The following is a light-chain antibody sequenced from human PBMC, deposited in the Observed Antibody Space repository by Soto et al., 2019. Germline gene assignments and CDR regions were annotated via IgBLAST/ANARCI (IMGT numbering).Light chain of an antibody. CDR1: ISNFGNNP. J-gene: IGLJ2*01. Sequence: QSVLTQSPSASGTPGQRFTISCSGSISNFGNNPVNWYQQLPGTAPKLLIYDVSKRPSGVPDRFSGSKSGNTASLTISGLQAEDEADYYCCSYAGSYTNVVFGGGTKLTVL. V-gene: IGLV1-44*01. CDR2: DVS. CDR3: CSYAGSYTNVV.